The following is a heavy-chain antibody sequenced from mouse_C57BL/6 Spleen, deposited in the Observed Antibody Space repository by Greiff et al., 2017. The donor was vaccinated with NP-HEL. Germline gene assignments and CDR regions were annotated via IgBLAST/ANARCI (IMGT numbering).Heavy chain of an antibody. D-gene: IGHD2-4*01. CDR2: ISSGSSTI. J-gene: IGHJ1*03. Sequence: EVQGVESGGGLVKPGGSLKLSCAASGFTFSDYGMHWVRQAPEKGLEWVAYISSGSSTIYYADTVKGRFTISRDNAKNTLFLQMTSLRSEDTAMYYCARPGGTMGYDYDSHWYFDVWGTGTTVTVSS. V-gene: IGHV5-17*01. CDR3: ARPGGTMGYDYDSHWYFDV. CDR1: GFTFSDYG.